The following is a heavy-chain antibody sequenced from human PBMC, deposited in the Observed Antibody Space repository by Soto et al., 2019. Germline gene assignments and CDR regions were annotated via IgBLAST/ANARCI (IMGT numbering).Heavy chain of an antibody. V-gene: IGHV4-59*01. CDR1: GDSISNYY. CDR3: SRFGRGDSYYGMDV. D-gene: IGHD3-10*01. CDR2: SHSSGST. Sequence: QVQLQESGPGLVKPSETLSLTCTVSGDSISNYYWTWIRQTPGKGLELIGYSHSSGSTNYNPSFQSRVTMSVDTSKNDFSLRLSAVTAADTAVYYCSRFGRGDSYYGMDVWGQGSTVTVS. J-gene: IGHJ6*02.